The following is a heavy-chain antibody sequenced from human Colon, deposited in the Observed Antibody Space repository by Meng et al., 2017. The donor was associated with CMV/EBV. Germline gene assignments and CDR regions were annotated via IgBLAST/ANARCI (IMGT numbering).Heavy chain of an antibody. CDR2: IRRKIDGETT. V-gene: IGHV3-15*01. CDR3: TTGAVTSHWFDY. Sequence: AYGFTFSDRWMTWVRQAPGKGLEWVGRIRRKIDGETTEFAAPVKGRFTISRDDSRSTLYLQMNSLKTEDTAVYYCTTGAVTSHWFDYWGQGTLVTVSS. J-gene: IGHJ4*02. CDR1: GFTFSDRW. D-gene: IGHD1-1*01.